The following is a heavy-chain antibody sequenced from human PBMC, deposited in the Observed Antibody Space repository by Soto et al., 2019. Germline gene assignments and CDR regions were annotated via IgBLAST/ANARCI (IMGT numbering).Heavy chain of an antibody. CDR1: GFTFSSYG. CDR2: IWYDGSNK. CDR3: ASTEYYYDSSGYTFQH. Sequence: GGSLRLSCAASGFTFSSYGMHWVRQAPGKGLEWVAVIWYDGSNKYYADSVKGRFTISRDNSKNTLYLQMNSLRAEDTAVYYCASTEYYYDSSGYTFQHWGQGTLVTVSS. J-gene: IGHJ1*01. V-gene: IGHV3-33*01. D-gene: IGHD3-22*01.